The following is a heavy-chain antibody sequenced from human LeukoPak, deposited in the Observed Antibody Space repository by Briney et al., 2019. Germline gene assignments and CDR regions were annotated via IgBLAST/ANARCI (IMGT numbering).Heavy chain of an antibody. CDR1: GGSISSSNW. Sequence: TSETLSLTCAVSGGSISSSNWWSWVRQPPGKGLEWIGEIYHSGSTNYNPSLKSRVTISVDKSKNQFSLKLSSVTAADTAVYYCVSVSPGIYYYYMDVWGKGTTVTVSS. J-gene: IGHJ6*03. CDR2: IYHSGST. CDR3: VSVSPGIYYYYMDV. D-gene: IGHD4-23*01. V-gene: IGHV4-4*02.